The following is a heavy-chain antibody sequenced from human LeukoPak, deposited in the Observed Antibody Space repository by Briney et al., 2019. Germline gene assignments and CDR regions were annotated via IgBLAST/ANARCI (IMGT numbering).Heavy chain of an antibody. J-gene: IGHJ4*02. CDR2: IYNSGGT. Sequence: SETLSLTCTVSGGSISSGDNYWSWICQHPGKGLEWIGYIYNSGGTRYNPSLRSRVIISADTSKNQFSLKLSSVTAADTAVYYCARGVEYYYGSGSYSNYYFDYWGQGTLVTVSS. D-gene: IGHD3-10*01. CDR1: GGSISSGDNY. V-gene: IGHV4-31*03. CDR3: ARGVEYYYGSGSYSNYYFDY.